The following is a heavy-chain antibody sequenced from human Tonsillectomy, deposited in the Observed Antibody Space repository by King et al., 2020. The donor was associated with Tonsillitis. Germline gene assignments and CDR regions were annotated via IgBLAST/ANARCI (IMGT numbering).Heavy chain of an antibody. CDR3: AKDRRTSPYGMDV. D-gene: IGHD1-14*01. V-gene: IGHV3-9*01. CDR2: INWNSGNT. CDR1: GFTFDDYA. Sequence: VQLVESGGGLVQPGRSLRLSCAASGFTFDDYAMHWVRQAPGKGLEWVSGINWNSGNTAYADSVKGRFTISRDNAKNSLYLQMNSLRAEDTALYYCAKDRRTSPYGMDVWGQGTPVTVSS. J-gene: IGHJ6*02.